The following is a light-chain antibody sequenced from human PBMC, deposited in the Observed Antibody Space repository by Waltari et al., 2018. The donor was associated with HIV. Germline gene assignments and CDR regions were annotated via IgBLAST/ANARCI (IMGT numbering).Light chain of an antibody. CDR1: SSDIGDNY. J-gene: IGLJ2*01. Sequence: QSVLTQPPSVSAAPRQNVTISCSGSSSDIGDNYVSWYQQLPGTSPRLLIYENQKRAVGSPNRFCGSKSGTAATLGITGLQTGDEADYYCGTWHSSLSAGIFGGGTKLTVL. CDR3: GTWHSSLSAGI. CDR2: ENQ. V-gene: IGLV1-51*02.